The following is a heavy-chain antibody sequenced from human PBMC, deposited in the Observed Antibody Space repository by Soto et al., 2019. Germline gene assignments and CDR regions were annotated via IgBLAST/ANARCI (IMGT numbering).Heavy chain of an antibody. CDR2: ISASNGNT. J-gene: IGHJ4*02. CDR1: GYTFTSYG. D-gene: IGHD2-2*02. CDR3: AARGPDCSSTSCYIGTLDY. Sequence: QVQLVQSGAEVKNSGASVKVSCKASGYTFTSYGFSWVRQAPGQGLEWMGWISASNGNTNYAQKLQGRVTMTTDTSTGTAYMELRSLRSDDTATYYCAARGPDCSSTSCYIGTLDYWGQGTLVTVSS. V-gene: IGHV1-18*01.